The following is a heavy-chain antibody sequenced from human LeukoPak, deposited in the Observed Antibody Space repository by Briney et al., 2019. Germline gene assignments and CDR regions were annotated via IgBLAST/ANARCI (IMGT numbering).Heavy chain of an antibody. Sequence: GESLKISCKDSGYSFSTYWIGWVRQMPGKGLEWMGIIYPGDSDTRYSPSFQGQVTISAVRSISTAYLQWTSLKASDTAMYYCSRSHRGFTFDYWGQGTLVTVSS. J-gene: IGHJ4*02. CDR1: GYSFSTYW. V-gene: IGHV5-51*01. CDR2: IYPGDSDT. CDR3: SRSHRGFTFDY. D-gene: IGHD1-14*01.